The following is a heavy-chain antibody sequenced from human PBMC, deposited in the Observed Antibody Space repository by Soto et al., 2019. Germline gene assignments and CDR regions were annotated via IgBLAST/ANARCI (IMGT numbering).Heavy chain of an antibody. V-gene: IGHV1-69*13. CDR3: ARENYYGSGSYYRDAFDI. Sequence: SVKVSCKASGGTFSSYGIHWVRQAPGQGLEWMGGIIPMFGTANYAQNFQGRVAISVDESTRAAYMELRSLKSEDTAMYYCARENYYGSGSYYRDAFDIWGQGTMVTVSS. CDR1: GGTFSSYG. J-gene: IGHJ3*02. CDR2: IIPMFGTA. D-gene: IGHD3-10*01.